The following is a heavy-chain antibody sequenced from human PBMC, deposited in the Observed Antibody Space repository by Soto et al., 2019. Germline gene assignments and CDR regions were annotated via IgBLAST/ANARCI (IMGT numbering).Heavy chain of an antibody. D-gene: IGHD6-19*01. V-gene: IGHV3-30-3*01. Sequence: QVQLVESGGGVVQPGRSLRLSCAASGFTFSSYAMHWVRQAPGKGLEWVAVISYDGSNKYYADSVKGRLTISRDNSKNTLYLQMNSLRAEDTAVYYCVLAVAGRYYFDYWGQGTLVTVSS. CDR1: GFTFSSYA. CDR3: VLAVAGRYYFDY. CDR2: ISYDGSNK. J-gene: IGHJ4*02.